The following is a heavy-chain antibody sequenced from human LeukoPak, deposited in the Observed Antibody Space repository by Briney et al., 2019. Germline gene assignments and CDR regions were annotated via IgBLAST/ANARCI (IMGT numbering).Heavy chain of an antibody. Sequence: SGPTLGNPPQTPPLTLPFSGVSLSTTGMCVSWIRPPPRKAPEGVARIDWDDDTYYSTSLKTRLTISKDTSKNQVVLTMINMDPVDTATYYCARTSYSSSSVFFDYWGQGTLVTVSS. CDR1: GVSLSTTGMC. D-gene: IGHD6-6*01. CDR3: ARTSYSSSSVFFDY. V-gene: IGHV2-70*11. CDR2: IDWDDDT. J-gene: IGHJ4*02.